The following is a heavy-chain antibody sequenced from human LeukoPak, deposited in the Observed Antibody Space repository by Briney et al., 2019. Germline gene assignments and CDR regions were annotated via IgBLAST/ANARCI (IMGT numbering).Heavy chain of an antibody. V-gene: IGHV3-21*05. J-gene: IGHJ4*02. CDR1: GFTFSSFW. Sequence: GGSLRLSCAASGFTFSSFWMRWVRQAPGKGLEWVSYISSSGSDIYYADSVKGRFTISRDNAKNSLYLHMNSLRAEDTAVYYCARDYGGSSPFDYWGQGTLVTVSS. CDR2: ISSSGSDI. CDR3: ARDYGGSSPFDY. D-gene: IGHD4-23*01.